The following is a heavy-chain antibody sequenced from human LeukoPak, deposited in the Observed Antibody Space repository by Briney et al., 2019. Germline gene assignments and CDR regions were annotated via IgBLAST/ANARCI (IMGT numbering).Heavy chain of an antibody. D-gene: IGHD4-23*01. CDR2: INPSGGST. J-gene: IGHJ4*02. V-gene: IGHV1-46*01. CDR3: ARWSGDYGGNSDFDY. Sequence: ASVKVSCKASGYTFTGYYMHWVRQAPGQGLEWMGWINPSGGSTSYAQKFQGRVTMTRDTSTSTVYMELSSLRSEDTAVYYCARWSGDYGGNSDFDYWGQGTLVTVSS. CDR1: GYTFTGYY.